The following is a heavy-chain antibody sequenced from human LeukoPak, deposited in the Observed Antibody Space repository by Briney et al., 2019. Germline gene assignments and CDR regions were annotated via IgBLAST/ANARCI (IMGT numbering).Heavy chain of an antibody. V-gene: IGHV1-46*01. J-gene: IGHJ6*03. Sequence: GASVKVSCKASGYTFTSYYMHWVRQAPGQGLEWMGIINPSGGSTSYAQKFQGRVTMTRDTSISTAYMELSRLRSDDTAVYYCARGAGYCSGGSCHNYYYYYMDVWGKGTTVTVSS. D-gene: IGHD2-15*01. CDR1: GYTFTSYY. CDR3: ARGAGYCSGGSCHNYYYYYMDV. CDR2: INPSGGST.